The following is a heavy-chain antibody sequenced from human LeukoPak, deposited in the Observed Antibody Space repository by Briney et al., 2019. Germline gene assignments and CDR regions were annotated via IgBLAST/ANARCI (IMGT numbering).Heavy chain of an antibody. Sequence: PSETLSFTCAVYGGSFSGYYWSWLRQPPGKGLEGIGEINHSGSTNYNPSLKSRVTISVDTSKNQFSLKLNSVTAADTAVYYCARGIPVYGVIMIYYSYYMDVWGKGTTVTVSS. V-gene: IGHV4-34*01. CDR3: ARGIPVYGVIMIYYSYYMDV. CDR2: INHSGST. CDR1: GGSFSGYY. D-gene: IGHD3-3*01. J-gene: IGHJ6*03.